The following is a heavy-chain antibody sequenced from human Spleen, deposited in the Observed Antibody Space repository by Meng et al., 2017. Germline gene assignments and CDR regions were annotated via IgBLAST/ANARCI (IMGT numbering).Heavy chain of an antibody. CDR3: AGSLPSYFDY. J-gene: IGHJ4*02. V-gene: IGHV4-4*07. Sequence: GSLRLSCTVSGGSISSYFWTWIRQPAGKGLEWIGRIYTTGSTNYNPSLKSRVTMSVDTSKNQFSLKLNSVTAADTAVYYCAGSLPSYFDYWGQGTLVTVSS. CDR2: IYTTGST. CDR1: GGSISSYF.